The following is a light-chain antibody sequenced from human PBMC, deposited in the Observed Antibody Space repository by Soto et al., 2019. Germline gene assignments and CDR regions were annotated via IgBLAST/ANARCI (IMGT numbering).Light chain of an antibody. Sequence: EIVLTQSPGTLSLSPGERATLSCRASQSVISTYLAWYQQKPGQAPRLLIYGASSRATGIPDRFSGSGSGPDFTLTISRLEPEDFAVYYWQQYRDYLGTFGQGTKVEIK. CDR3: QQYRDYLGT. CDR2: GAS. J-gene: IGKJ1*01. CDR1: QSVISTY. V-gene: IGKV3-20*01.